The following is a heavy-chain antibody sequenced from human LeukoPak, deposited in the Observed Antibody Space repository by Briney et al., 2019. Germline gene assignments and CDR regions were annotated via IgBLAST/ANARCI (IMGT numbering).Heavy chain of an antibody. D-gene: IGHD1-26*01. CDR2: IIPIFGTA. V-gene: IGHV1-69*05. J-gene: IGHJ6*03. Sequence: ASVKVSCKASGGTFSSYAISWVRQAPGQGLEWMGGIIPIFGTANYAQKFQGRVTITTDESTSTAYMELSSLRSEDTAVYYCARVSGVGAKGYYYYMDVWGKGTTVTVSS. CDR1: GGTFSSYA. CDR3: ARVSGVGAKGYYYYMDV.